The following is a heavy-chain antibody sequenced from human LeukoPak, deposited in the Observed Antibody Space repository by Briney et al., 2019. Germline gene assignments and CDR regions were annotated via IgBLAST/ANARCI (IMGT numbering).Heavy chain of an antibody. J-gene: IGHJ4*02. CDR1: GGSISNSSYY. Sequence: SETLSLTCPVSGGSISNSSYYWRWIRQPPGKGLEWIGSIYYSGSTYYNPSLKSRVTISVDTSKNQFSLKLSSVTAADTAVYYCARGEIAAAGTTVAEGYFDYWGQGTLVTVSS. CDR3: ARGEIAAAGTTVAEGYFDY. CDR2: IYYSGST. D-gene: IGHD6-13*01. V-gene: IGHV4-39*01.